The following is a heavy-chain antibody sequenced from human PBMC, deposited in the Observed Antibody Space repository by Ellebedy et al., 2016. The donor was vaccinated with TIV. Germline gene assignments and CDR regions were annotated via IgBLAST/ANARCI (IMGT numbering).Heavy chain of an antibody. J-gene: IGHJ4*02. Sequence: SETLSLTXTVSGGSISSGGYSWSWIRQPPGKGLEWIGYIYHSGSTYYNPSLKSRVTISVDRSKNQFSLKLSSVTAADTAVYYCARDVLGATIHFDYWGQGTLVTVSS. V-gene: IGHV4-30-2*01. CDR3: ARDVLGATIHFDY. CDR1: GGSISSGGYS. CDR2: IYHSGST. D-gene: IGHD3-10*02.